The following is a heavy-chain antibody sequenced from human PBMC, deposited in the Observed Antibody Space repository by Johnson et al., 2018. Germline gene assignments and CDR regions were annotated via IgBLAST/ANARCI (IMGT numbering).Heavy chain of an antibody. CDR3: ARGGGDHYYYALDV. CDR2: LTGSAGLS. CDR1: GFTSTTYA. D-gene: IGHD3-16*01. V-gene: IGHV3-23*01. Sequence: VQLQESGGGLVPPGGSLRLSCAVSGFTSTTYAVTWVRQAPGTGLEWVSTLTGSAGLSYYAESVTGRFTISRDNSKNMLYLQMNSLSAGDTAVYYSARGGGDHYYYALDVWGHGTTVTVSS. J-gene: IGHJ6*02.